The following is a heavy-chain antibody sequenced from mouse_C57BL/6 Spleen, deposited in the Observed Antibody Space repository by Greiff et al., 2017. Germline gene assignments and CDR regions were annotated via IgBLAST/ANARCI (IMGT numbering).Heavy chain of an antibody. CDR2: ISPNYGTT. CDR3: ARGGDGSGLAY. J-gene: IGHJ3*01. CDR1: GYSFTDYN. D-gene: IGHD2-3*01. Sequence: EVQLQQSGPELVKPGASVKISCEASGYSFTDYNMNWVKQSNGKSLEWIGVISPNYGTTSYNQKLKGKATLTVDHAYSTVYMHLNSLTSEYAAVYCCARGGDGSGLAYWGQGTLVTVSA. V-gene: IGHV1-39*01.